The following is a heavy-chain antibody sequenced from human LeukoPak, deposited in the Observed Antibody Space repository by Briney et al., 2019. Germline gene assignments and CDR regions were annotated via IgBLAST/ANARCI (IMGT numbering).Heavy chain of an antibody. CDR3: ARDGGIGIDY. CDR1: GFTFSSYG. CDR2: IWYDRSKK. V-gene: IGHV3-33*01. D-gene: IGHD2-15*01. J-gene: IGHJ4*02. Sequence: GGSLRLSCAASGFTFSSYGMHWVRQAPGKGLEWVAVIWYDRSKKYHADSVKGRFTISRDISKNTLYLQMNSLRDEDTAVYYCARDGGIGIDYWGQGTLVTVSS.